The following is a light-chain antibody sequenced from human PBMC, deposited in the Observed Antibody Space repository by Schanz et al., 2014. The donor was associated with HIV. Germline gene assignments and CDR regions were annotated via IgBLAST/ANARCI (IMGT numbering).Light chain of an antibody. V-gene: IGKV3-15*01. CDR3: QQYGSSPVT. Sequence: EMVMTQSPATLSASPGERATLSCRASQSIGSNLAWYQQKPGQAPRLLIYGASTRAPSFPARFSGSGSGTEFTLTISSLQSEDFAVYYCQQYGSSPVTFAQGTKLEIK. CDR1: QSIGSN. J-gene: IGKJ2*01. CDR2: GAS.